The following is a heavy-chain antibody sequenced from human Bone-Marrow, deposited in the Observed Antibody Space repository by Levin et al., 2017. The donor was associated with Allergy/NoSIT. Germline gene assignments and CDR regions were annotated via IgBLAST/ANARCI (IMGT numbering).Heavy chain of an antibody. CDR1: GVSITWGNYK. V-gene: IGHV4-39*01. CDR2: IHYTGST. Sequence: PSETLSLTCTVSGVSITWGNYKWGWIRQPPGKALEWIGSIHYTGSTYYNPSLNSRGSMSVDTSRSQFSLELRSLTAADTAVYYCGWAPYGAPRVFDYWGQGTLVTVSS. D-gene: IGHD4-17*01. CDR3: GWAPYGAPRVFDY. J-gene: IGHJ4*02.